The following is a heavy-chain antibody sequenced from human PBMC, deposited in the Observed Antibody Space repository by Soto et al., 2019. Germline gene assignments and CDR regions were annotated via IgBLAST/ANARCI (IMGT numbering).Heavy chain of an antibody. CDR3: ARSRITGTTWTFDY. V-gene: IGHV5-51*01. J-gene: IGHJ4*02. CDR1: GYSFTNYW. CDR2: IYPGDSDT. D-gene: IGHD1-20*01. Sequence: GESLTISCKASGYSFTNYWIGWVRQMPGKGLEWMGIIYPGDSDTKYSPSFQGQVTISADKSISTACLQWSSLEASDTAMYYCARSRITGTTWTFDYWGQGTMGTVST.